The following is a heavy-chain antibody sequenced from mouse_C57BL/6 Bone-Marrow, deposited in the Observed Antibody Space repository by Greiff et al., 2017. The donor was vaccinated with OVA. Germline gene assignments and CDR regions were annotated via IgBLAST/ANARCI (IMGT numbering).Heavy chain of an antibody. J-gene: IGHJ1*03. Sequence: VQLQQSGAELVKPGASVTLSCKASGYTFTSYWMQWVKQRPGQGLEWIGEIDPSDSYTNYNQTFKGTATLTVDKSSSTAYMQLSSLTSEDSAVYYCARRLRYRYVDVWGTGTTVTVSS. V-gene: IGHV1-50*01. CDR3: ARRLRYRYVDV. CDR1: GYTFTSYW. D-gene: IGHD1-1*01. CDR2: IDPSDSYT.